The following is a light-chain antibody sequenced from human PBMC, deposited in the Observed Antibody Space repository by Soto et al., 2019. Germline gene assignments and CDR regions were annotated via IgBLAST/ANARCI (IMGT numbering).Light chain of an antibody. J-gene: IGLJ1*01. CDR3: SSYTSSSTPGV. CDR1: SSDVGGYTY. Sequence: QSVLTQPASVSGSPGQSITISCTGTSSDVGGYTYVSWYQQHPGKAPKLMIYDVSNRPSGVSYRFSGSKSGNTASLTISGLQAEDEADYYCSSYTSSSTPGVFGTGTKV. V-gene: IGLV2-14*01. CDR2: DVS.